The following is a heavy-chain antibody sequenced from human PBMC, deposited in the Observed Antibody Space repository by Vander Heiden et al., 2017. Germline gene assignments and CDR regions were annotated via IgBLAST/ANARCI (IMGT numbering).Heavy chain of an antibody. J-gene: IGHJ4*02. CDR3: AADPIGIAVAGTYPPAFDY. Sequence: QMQLVQSGPEVKKPGTSVKVSCKASGFTFTSPAVQWVRLARGQRLEWIGWIVVGSGNTNYAQKFQERVTITRDMSTSTAYMELSSLRSEDTAVYYCAADPIGIAVAGTYPPAFDYWGQGTLVTVSS. D-gene: IGHD6-19*01. CDR1: GFTFTSPA. V-gene: IGHV1-58*01. CDR2: IVVGSGNT.